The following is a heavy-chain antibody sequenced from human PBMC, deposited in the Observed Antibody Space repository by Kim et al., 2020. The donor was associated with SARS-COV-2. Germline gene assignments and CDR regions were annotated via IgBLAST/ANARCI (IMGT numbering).Heavy chain of an antibody. D-gene: IGHD6-13*01. CDR2: INTNTGNP. Sequence: ASVKVSCKASGYTFTSYAMNWVRQAPGQGLEWMGWINTNTGNPTYAQGFTGRFVFSLDTSVSTAYLQISSLKAEDTAVYYCASGPLAAAGTPFYYWGQGTLVTVSS. V-gene: IGHV7-4-1*02. J-gene: IGHJ4*02. CDR1: GYTFTSYA. CDR3: ASGPLAAAGTPFYY.